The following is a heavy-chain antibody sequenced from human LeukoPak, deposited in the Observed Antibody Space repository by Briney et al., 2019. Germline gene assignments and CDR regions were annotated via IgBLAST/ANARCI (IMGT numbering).Heavy chain of an antibody. Sequence: GGSLRLSCAASGFTFSSYAMHWVRQAPGKGLEWVAVISYDGSNKYYADSVKGRFTISRDNSKNTLYLQMNSLRAEDTAVYYCGRVYCSTTSCYPYYYYGMDVWGQGTTVTVSS. J-gene: IGHJ6*02. CDR3: GRVYCSTTSCYPYYYYGMDV. CDR1: GFTFSSYA. D-gene: IGHD2-2*01. V-gene: IGHV3-30-3*01. CDR2: ISYDGSNK.